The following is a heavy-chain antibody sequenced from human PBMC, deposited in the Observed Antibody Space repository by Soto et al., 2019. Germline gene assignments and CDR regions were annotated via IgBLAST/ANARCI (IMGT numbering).Heavy chain of an antibody. CDR1: EFSFISYW. Sequence: GGSLRLSCAASEFSFISYWITFFRQAPGKGLEWVALINEDGSQKYYVGSVKGRFIISRDNAKDSVYMQMDSLRVGDTAVYFCARVGRYGWDFDHWGQGTLVTVSS. J-gene: IGHJ4*02. CDR3: ARVGRYGWDFDH. D-gene: IGHD5-18*01. CDR2: INEDGSQK. V-gene: IGHV3-7*01.